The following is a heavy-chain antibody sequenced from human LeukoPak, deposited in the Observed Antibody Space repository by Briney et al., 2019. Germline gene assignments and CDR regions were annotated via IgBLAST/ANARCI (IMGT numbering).Heavy chain of an antibody. D-gene: IGHD3-10*01. CDR3: AKYISDSGAYYAFDY. J-gene: IGHJ4*02. Sequence: PGGSLRLSCAASGSTFSKCAMTWVRQAPGKGLEWVSAITARGTTTYYADSVKGRFTISRDDSKNTLSLQMDSLSAEDTALYYCAKYISDSGAYYAFDYWGQGTLVTVSS. CDR1: GSTFSKCA. V-gene: IGHV3-23*01. CDR2: ITARGTTT.